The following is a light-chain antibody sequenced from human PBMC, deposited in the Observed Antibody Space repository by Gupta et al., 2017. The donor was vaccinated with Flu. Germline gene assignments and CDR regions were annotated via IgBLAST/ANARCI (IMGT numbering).Light chain of an antibody. CDR1: QTVGTN. J-gene: IGKJ3*01. Sequence: EIVMTQFPLNLSVSPGERATLSCRASQTVGTNLAWYQQRPGLAPRLLIYGASMRATGIPARFSGSGAGTEFTLTISSLQSEDFALYYCQQYSNWPMFTFGPGTKVDIK. V-gene: IGKV3-15*01. CDR3: QQYSNWPMFT. CDR2: GAS.